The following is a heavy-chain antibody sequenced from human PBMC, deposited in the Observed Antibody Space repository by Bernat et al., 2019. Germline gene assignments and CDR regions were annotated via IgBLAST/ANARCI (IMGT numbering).Heavy chain of an antibody. D-gene: IGHD6-19*01. Sequence: ELQLVQSGAEVKKPGESLRISCKGPGYSSTSYWFTWVGQMPGKGLDWMGRIDPSDSYTNFSPAFQGHVTISADKSLSTAYLQWSSLKASDTAMYYCARRFPYSSGLDYWGQGTLVTVSS. CDR1: GYSSTSYW. CDR3: ARRFPYSSGLDY. J-gene: IGHJ4*02. V-gene: IGHV5-10-1*03. CDR2: IDPSDSYT.